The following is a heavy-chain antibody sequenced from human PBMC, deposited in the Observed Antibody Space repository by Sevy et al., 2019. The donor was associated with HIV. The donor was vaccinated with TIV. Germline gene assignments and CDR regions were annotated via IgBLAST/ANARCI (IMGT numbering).Heavy chain of an antibody. CDR1: GFTFRTYA. D-gene: IGHD1-26*01. Sequence: GGSLRLSCAASGFTFRTYAFHWVRQAPGRGLEWVGLISSNGDNAFYANSVRGRFTTSRDNSMSTLYLEMNNLTPDDTAVYYCARGPEWELTSFLSHWGQGTLVTVSS. CDR3: ARGPEWELTSFLSH. J-gene: IGHJ4*02. CDR2: ISSNGDNA. V-gene: IGHV3-30-3*01.